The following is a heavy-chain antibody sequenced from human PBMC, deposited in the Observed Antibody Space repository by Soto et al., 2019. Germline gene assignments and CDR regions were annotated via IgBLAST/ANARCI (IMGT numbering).Heavy chain of an antibody. J-gene: IGHJ4*02. D-gene: IGHD3-3*01. CDR3: ARDSLFGVVILDY. CDR2: IKQDGSGK. V-gene: IGHV3-7*03. CDR1: GFTFSSYW. Sequence: GGSLRLSCAASGFTFSSYWMSWVRQAPGKGLEWVANIKQDGSGKYYVDSVKGRFTISRDNAKNSLYLQMNSLRAEDTAVYYCARDSLFGVVILDYWGQGTLVTVSS.